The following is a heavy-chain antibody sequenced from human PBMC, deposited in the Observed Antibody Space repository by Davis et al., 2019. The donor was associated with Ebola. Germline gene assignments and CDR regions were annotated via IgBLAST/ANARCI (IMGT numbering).Heavy chain of an antibody. CDR1: GYSFSSYW. CDR3: ARFYGDHGYYYGMDV. V-gene: IGHV5-51*01. CDR2: IYPGDSDT. J-gene: IGHJ6*02. D-gene: IGHD4-17*01. Sequence: GGSLRLSCKASGYSFSSYWIGWVRQMPGKGLEWMGIIYPGDSDTRYSPSLQGQVTISADRSLTTAYLQWSSLKASDTAMYYCARFYGDHGYYYGMDVWGQGTTVTVSS.